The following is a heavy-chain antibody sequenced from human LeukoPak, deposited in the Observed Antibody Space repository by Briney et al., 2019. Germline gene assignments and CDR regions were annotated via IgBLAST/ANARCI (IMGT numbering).Heavy chain of an antibody. CDR1: GGSISSYY. Sequence: SETLSLTCTVSGGSISSYYCSWIRQPPGKGLEWIGYIYNSGSTNYNPSLKSRVTISIDTSKNQFSLKLSSVTAADTAVYYCARQVLGIRPIADWGQGNLVTVSS. V-gene: IGHV4-59*08. CDR3: ARQVLGIRPIAD. J-gene: IGHJ4*02. CDR2: IYNSGST. D-gene: IGHD7-27*01.